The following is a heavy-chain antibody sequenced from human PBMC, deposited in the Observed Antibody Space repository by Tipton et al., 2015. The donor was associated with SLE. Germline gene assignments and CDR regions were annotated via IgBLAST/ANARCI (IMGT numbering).Heavy chain of an antibody. Sequence: TLSLTCTVSGGSIIRSNYYWGWFRQPPGRGLEWIASIYYGGSTHYNPSLRSRVSISVDTSKNQFSLNLRSVTAADTAVYYCAVGGPDYWGQGMLVTVSS. J-gene: IGHJ4*02. CDR1: GGSIIRSNYY. V-gene: IGHV4-39*07. D-gene: IGHD2-15*01. CDR2: IYYGGST. CDR3: AVGGPDY.